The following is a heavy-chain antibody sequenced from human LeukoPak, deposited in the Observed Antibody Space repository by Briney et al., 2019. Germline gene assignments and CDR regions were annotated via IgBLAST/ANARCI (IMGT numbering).Heavy chain of an antibody. CDR3: ARGQWLDPGDFDY. CDR2: TIPILGIA. D-gene: IGHD6-19*01. V-gene: IGHV1-69*04. Sequence: ASVKVSCKASGGTFSSYAISWVRQAPGQGLEWMGRTIPILGIANYAQKFQGRVTITADKSTSTAYMELSSLRSEDTAVYYCARGQWLDPGDFDYWGQGTLVTVSS. J-gene: IGHJ4*02. CDR1: GGTFSSYA.